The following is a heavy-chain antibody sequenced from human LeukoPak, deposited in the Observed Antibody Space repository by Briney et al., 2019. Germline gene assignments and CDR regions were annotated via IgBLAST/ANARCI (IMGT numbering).Heavy chain of an antibody. V-gene: IGHV3-7*01. D-gene: IGHD5-12*01. J-gene: IGHJ4*02. CDR3: ARPRWLQFGPHDS. CDR1: GFTVSSNY. CDR2: IKQDESEK. Sequence: GGSLRLSCAASGFTVSSNYMSWVRQAPGKGLEWVANIKQDESEKYYVDSVKGRFTISRDNVKNTLYLQMNNLRGEDTAVYYCARPRWLQFGPHDSWGQGTLVTVSS.